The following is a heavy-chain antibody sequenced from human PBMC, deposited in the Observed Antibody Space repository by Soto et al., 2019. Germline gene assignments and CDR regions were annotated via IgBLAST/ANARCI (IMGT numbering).Heavy chain of an antibody. J-gene: IGHJ6*02. Sequence: SGPTLVNPTQTLTLTCTFSGFSLSTSGICFSWIRQPPGKSLEWLALIDWDDDKYYSTSLKTRLTISKDTSKNQVVLTMTNMDPVDKDTYYCARIPSGGSDYGMDVWGQGTTVTLS. CDR3: ARIPSGGSDYGMDV. V-gene: IGHV2-70*01. CDR2: IDWDDDK. CDR1: GFSLSTSGIC. D-gene: IGHD6-25*01.